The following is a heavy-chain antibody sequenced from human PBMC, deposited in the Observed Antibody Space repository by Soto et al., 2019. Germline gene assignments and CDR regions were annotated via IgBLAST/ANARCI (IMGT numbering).Heavy chain of an antibody. CDR1: GXXXSXXX. CDR3: ARVWGGAFDF. J-gene: IGHJ3*01. CDR2: IYYSGST. D-gene: IGHD3-10*01. Sequence: XETLSLTCTVSGXXXSXXXGSWIRQPPGKGLEWIGYIYYSGSTNYNPSLKSRVTISVDTSKNQFSLKLSSVTAADTAVYYCARVWGGAFDFWGQGTMVTVSS. V-gene: IGHV4-59*01.